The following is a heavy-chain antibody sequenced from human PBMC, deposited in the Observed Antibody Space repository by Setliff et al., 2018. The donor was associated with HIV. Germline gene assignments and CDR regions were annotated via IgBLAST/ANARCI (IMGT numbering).Heavy chain of an antibody. CDR3: ARDDHYYDIVGEVWLDP. D-gene: IGHD3-22*01. J-gene: IGHJ5*02. CDR2: IIPIFGST. V-gene: IGHV1-69*13. Sequence: SVKVSCKASGGAFRKYSINWVRQAPGQGLEWMGGIIPIFGSTTYAQKFQDRVTITADESKDTVEMELSSLTSEDTAVYYCARDDHYYDIVGEVWLDPWGQGTLVTVSS. CDR1: GGAFRKYS.